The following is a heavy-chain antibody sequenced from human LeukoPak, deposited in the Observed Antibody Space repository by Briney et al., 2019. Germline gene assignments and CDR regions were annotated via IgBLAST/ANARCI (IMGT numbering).Heavy chain of an antibody. CDR1: GFSFNSHA. D-gene: IGHD6-19*01. Sequence: GGSLRLSCAASGFSFNSHAMSWVRQAPGKGLEWVSSISRSGVTTYYADSVKGRFTVIRDISKNTLSLQMNSLRAGDTAVYYCAKDPGYSTGWYAFDCWGQGTLVTVSS. V-gene: IGHV3-23*01. CDR2: ISRSGVTT. J-gene: IGHJ4*02. CDR3: AKDPGYSTGWYAFDC.